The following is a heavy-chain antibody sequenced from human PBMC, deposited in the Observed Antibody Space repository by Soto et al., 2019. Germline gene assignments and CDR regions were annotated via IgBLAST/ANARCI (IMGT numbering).Heavy chain of an antibody. CDR1: GFTFSSYA. CDR3: ASDFSGYYYASWYFDL. J-gene: IGHJ2*01. CDR2: ISYDGSNK. D-gene: IGHD3-22*01. Sequence: QVQLVESGGGVVQTGRSLRLSCAASGFTFSSYAMHWVRQAPGKGLEWVAVISYDGSNKYYADSVKGRFTISRDNSKNTLYLQMNRLRAEDTAVYYCASDFSGYYYASWYFDLWGRGSLVTVSS. V-gene: IGHV3-30-3*01.